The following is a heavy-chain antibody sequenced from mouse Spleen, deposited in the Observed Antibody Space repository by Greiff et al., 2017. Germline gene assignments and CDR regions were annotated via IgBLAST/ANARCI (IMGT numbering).Heavy chain of an antibody. V-gene: IGHV1-5*01. Sequence: VQLQQSGTVLARPGASVKMSCKTSGYTFTSYWMPWVKQRPGQGLEWIGAIYPGNSDTSYNQKFKGKAKLTAVTSASTAYMELSSLTNEDSAVYYCTHDYDGAYFDYWGQGTTLTVSS. CDR2: IYPGNSDT. CDR3: THDYDGAYFDY. CDR1: GYTFTSYW. D-gene: IGHD2-4*01. J-gene: IGHJ2*01.